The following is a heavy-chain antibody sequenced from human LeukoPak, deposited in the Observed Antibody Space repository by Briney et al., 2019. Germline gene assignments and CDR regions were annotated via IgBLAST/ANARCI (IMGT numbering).Heavy chain of an antibody. J-gene: IGHJ5*02. CDR2: IRYDESDR. V-gene: IGHV3-33*03. Sequence: PGGALRLSCAASGFSFSSYGMHSVRQEPGKGREWVAVIRYDESDRCYADSVKGRFTISSDKSKNTQYLQMNSMNTEDTADSSCAKEQGLNWFDTWGQGTLFTVSS. CDR3: AKEQGLNWFDT. CDR1: GFSFSSYG.